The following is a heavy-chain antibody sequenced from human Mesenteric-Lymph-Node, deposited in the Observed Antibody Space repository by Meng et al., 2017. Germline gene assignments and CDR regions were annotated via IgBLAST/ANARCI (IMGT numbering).Heavy chain of an antibody. Sequence: VMLVESGGGRVKHCVCLRLSFAESGFTLSSYRMKWVRQDQGKGLEWVSSISSSSSYIYYADSVKGRFTISRDNAKNSLYLQMNSLRAEDTAVYYCARDQGVVVTASQYWYFDLWGRGTLVTVSS. V-gene: IGHV3-21*01. CDR3: ARDQGVVVTASQYWYFDL. D-gene: IGHD2-21*02. CDR1: GFTLSSYR. CDR2: ISSSSSYI. J-gene: IGHJ2*01.